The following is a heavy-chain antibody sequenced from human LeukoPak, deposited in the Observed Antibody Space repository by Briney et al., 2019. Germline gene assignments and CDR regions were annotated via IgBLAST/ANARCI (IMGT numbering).Heavy chain of an antibody. Sequence: GGSLRLSCAASGFTFNTYNMNWVRQAPGKGLEWVSYISSSSSTMCYADSVKGRFTISRDNAKNSLYLQMDSLRADDTAVYYCAKEYSGSFSPFPSYFDYWGQGTLVTVSS. D-gene: IGHD1-26*01. CDR1: GFTFNTYN. CDR2: ISSSSSTM. V-gene: IGHV3-48*01. CDR3: AKEYSGSFSPFPSYFDY. J-gene: IGHJ4*02.